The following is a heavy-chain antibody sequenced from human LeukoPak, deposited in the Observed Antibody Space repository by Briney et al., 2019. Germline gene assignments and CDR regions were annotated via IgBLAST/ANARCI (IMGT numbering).Heavy chain of an antibody. V-gene: IGHV3-23*01. Sequence: PGGSLRLSCAASGFTFSSYAMSWVRQAPGKGLEWVSAVSGSGGSTYYADSVRGRFTISRDNSKNTLYLQMNSLRAEDTAVYYCAKDRGAGRDIVVVPDYYYMDVWGKGTTVTVSS. CDR3: AKDRGAGRDIVVVPDYYYMDV. CDR1: GFTFSSYA. CDR2: VSGSGGST. J-gene: IGHJ6*03. D-gene: IGHD2-2*01.